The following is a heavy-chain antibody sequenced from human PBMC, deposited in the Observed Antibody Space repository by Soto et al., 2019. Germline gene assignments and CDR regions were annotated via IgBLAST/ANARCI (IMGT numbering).Heavy chain of an antibody. CDR3: ARKHSLDYIRWGLDP. D-gene: IGHD4-4*01. Sequence: PSVKVSCTASGYTFSDNQIHWLRRAPGQGLEWMGRINPKSDDTNYAQKFQGRVTMTRDTSIDTAYLELTGLTSDDTATYYCARKHSLDYIRWGLDPWGQGTLVTVSS. V-gene: IGHV1-2*02. CDR2: INPKSDDT. CDR1: GYTFSDNQ. J-gene: IGHJ5*02.